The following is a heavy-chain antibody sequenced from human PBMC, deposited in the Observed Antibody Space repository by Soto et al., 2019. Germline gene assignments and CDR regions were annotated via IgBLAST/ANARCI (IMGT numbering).Heavy chain of an antibody. J-gene: IGHJ6*02. CDR2: IYYSGST. CDR1: GCSISSYY. D-gene: IGHD2-2*01. V-gene: IGHV4-59*01. CDR3: ARGNFIVVVPAAGNYGMYV. Sequence: SETVSLTCTVSGCSISSYYWSWIRQPPGKGLEWIGYIYYSGSTNYNPSLKSRVTISVDTSKNQFSLKLSSVTAADTAVYYCARGNFIVVVPAAGNYGMYVWGQGTTVTVSS.